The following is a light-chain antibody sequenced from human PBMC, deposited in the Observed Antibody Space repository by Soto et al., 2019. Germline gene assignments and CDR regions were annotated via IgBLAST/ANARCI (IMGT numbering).Light chain of an antibody. CDR2: GAS. CDR1: QSISRW. CDR3: QQYNSYPIT. J-gene: IGKJ5*01. Sequence: EIKMNQSPSTLSASVGDRVTITCRASQSISRWLAWSQQKPGKAPNLLIYGASSLESGVPSRFSGSGSGTEFTLTISSLQPDDFATYYCQQYNSYPITFGQGARLEIK. V-gene: IGKV1-5*01.